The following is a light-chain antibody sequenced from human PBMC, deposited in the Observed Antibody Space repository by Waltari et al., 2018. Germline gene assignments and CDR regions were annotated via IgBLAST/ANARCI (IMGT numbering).Light chain of an antibody. CDR2: PNT. V-gene: IGLV1-40*01. CDR3: QSYDRNLRGWV. J-gene: IGLJ3*02. CDR1: PSNFGAGSD. Sequence: QFVLTQPPSVSGAPGQTVTISCTGTPSNFGAGSDVFWYQRLPGTAPKLLISPNTNRPSGVPDRFSGSKSGTSASLAISGRQTDDEGDYYCQSYDRNLRGWVFGGGTKLTVL.